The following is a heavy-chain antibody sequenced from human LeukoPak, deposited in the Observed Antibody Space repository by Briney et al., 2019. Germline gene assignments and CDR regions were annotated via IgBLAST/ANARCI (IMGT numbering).Heavy chain of an antibody. D-gene: IGHD6-13*01. CDR2: IYSGGST. Sequence: ETLSLTCAVYGGSFSGCYWSWVRQAPGKGLEWVSVIYSGGSTYYADSVKGRFTISRDNSKNTLYLQMNSLRAEDTAVYYCASSPERSSYSSSWHTLDYWGQGTLVTVSS. CDR1: GGSFSGCY. CDR3: ASSPERSSYSSSWHTLDY. J-gene: IGHJ4*02. V-gene: IGHV3-66*01.